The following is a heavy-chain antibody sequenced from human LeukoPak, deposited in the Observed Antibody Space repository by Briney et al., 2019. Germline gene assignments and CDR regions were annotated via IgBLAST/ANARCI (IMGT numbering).Heavy chain of an antibody. CDR3: ARALYFDLHEMDV. V-gene: IGHV3-30*03. J-gene: IGHJ6*04. CDR2: ISYDGSNK. D-gene: IGHD3-9*01. Sequence: GGSLRLSCAASGFTFSSYGMHWVRQAPGKGLEWVAVISYDGSNKYYADSVKGRFTISRDNSKNTLYLQMNSLRAEDTAVYYCARALYFDLHEMDVWGKGTTVTISS. CDR1: GFTFSSYG.